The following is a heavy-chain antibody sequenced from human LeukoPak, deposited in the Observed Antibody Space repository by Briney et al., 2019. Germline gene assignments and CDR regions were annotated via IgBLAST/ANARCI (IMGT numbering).Heavy chain of an antibody. CDR1: GGSINTYY. Sequence: PSQTLSLTCTVSGGSINTYYWSWIRQPPRKGLDWVGYIHYTGTTNYNPSLESRVTISIDTSKNQFSLKLTSVTAADTAVYYCVGGGQWLAFDYWGQGILVTDSS. CDR2: IHYTGTT. D-gene: IGHD6-19*01. V-gene: IGHV4-59*03. CDR3: VGGGQWLAFDY. J-gene: IGHJ4*02.